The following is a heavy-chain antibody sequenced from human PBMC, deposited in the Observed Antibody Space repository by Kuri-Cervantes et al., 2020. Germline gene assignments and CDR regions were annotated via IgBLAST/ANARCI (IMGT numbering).Heavy chain of an antibody. CDR2: IYYSGST. CDR1: GGSITNFY. CDR3: ASLLNELFTIDY. J-gene: IGHJ4*02. V-gene: IGHV4-59*08. Sequence: GSLRLSCAVSGGSITNFYWSWIRQPPGRGLEWIGYIYYSGSTNYNPSLKSRVTISVDTSKNQFSLKLSSVTAADTAVYYCASLLNELFTIDYWGQGTLVTVSS. D-gene: IGHD1-1*01.